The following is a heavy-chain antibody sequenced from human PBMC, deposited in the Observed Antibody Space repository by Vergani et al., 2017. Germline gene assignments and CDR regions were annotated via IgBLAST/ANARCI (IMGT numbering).Heavy chain of an antibody. Sequence: ELQLVESGGGLVQPGGSLRLSCAASGSTVSGYYMTWVRQAPGKGLEWVSHIYSGDETYYADSVKGRVTISRDTSKNTLHLQINNLGVEDTSVYYCARGNYYCSGTYVDPWVQGTLVTVSS. CDR1: GSTVSGYY. CDR2: IYSGDET. CDR3: ARGNYYCSGTYVDP. D-gene: IGHD3-10*01. V-gene: IGHV3-66*02. J-gene: IGHJ5*02.